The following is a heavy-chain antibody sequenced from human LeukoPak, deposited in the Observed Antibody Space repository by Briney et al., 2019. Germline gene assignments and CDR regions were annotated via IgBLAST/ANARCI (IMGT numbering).Heavy chain of an antibody. J-gene: IGHJ4*02. CDR1: GFTFRSYA. CDR2: IAYDGSNI. Sequence: PGRSLRLSCAASGFTFRSYAMHWVRQAPAKGLEWVAVIAYDGSNIYYADSVKGRFTISRDNSKNTLYLQMNSLRAEDTAVYFCARKDSGRYINPFDYWGQGTLVTVSS. CDR3: ARKDSGRYINPFDY. D-gene: IGHD3-10*01. V-gene: IGHV3-30*04.